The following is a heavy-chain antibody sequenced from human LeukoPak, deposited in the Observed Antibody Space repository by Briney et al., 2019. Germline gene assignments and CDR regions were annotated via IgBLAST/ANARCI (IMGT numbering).Heavy chain of an antibody. Sequence: GGSLSLSCAASGFTFSSYSMNWVRQAPGKGLEWVSYISSSSSNIFYADSVKGRFTISRDNAKNSLYLQMNSLRTEDTAVYYCARDDTVTSHFDYWGQGTLVTVSS. V-gene: IGHV3-48*01. CDR2: ISSSSSNI. CDR1: GFTFSSYS. D-gene: IGHD4-11*01. CDR3: ARDDTVTSHFDY. J-gene: IGHJ4*02.